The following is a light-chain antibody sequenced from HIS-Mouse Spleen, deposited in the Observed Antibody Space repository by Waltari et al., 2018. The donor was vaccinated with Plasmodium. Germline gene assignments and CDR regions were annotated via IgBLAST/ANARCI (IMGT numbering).Light chain of an antibody. CDR2: EDS. CDR1: ALPKQY. CDR3: YSTDSSGNHRV. V-gene: IGLV3-10*01. Sequence: SYELTQPPSVSVSPGQTARNTCAGDALPKQYPYWYQQKSGHAPVLVIYEDSKRPSGIPERFSGSSSGTMATLTISGAQVEDEADYYCYSTDSSGNHRVFGGGTKLTVL. J-gene: IGLJ3*02.